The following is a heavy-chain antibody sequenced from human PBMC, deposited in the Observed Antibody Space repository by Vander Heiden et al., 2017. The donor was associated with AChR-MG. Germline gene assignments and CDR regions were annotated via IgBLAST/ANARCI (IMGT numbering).Heavy chain of an antibody. V-gene: IGHV3-33*06. CDR1: VFTFSSYG. D-gene: IGHD3-10*01. J-gene: IGHJ6*02. Sequence: QVQLVESGGGVVQPGRSLRLSCAASVFTFSSYGMHWVRQAPGKGLEWVAVIWYDGSNKYYADSVKGRFTISRDNSKNTLYLEMNNLRAEDTAVYYCAKDLEVRGRYYYYAMDVWGQGTTVTVSS. CDR3: AKDLEVRGRYYYYAMDV. CDR2: IWYDGSNK.